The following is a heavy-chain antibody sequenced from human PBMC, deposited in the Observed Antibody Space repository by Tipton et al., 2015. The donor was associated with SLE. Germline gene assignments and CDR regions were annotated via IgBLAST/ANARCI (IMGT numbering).Heavy chain of an antibody. CDR1: GGSINSYY. CDR3: ARGDPQGLEPFDY. Sequence: TLSLTCTVSGGSINSYYWSWIRQPPGKGLEWIGYIYHSGSTNYNPSLRSRVTISVDTSKNQLSLQLSSVTTADTAVYYCARGDPQGLEPFDYWGQGTLVTVSS. D-gene: IGHD1-1*01. J-gene: IGHJ4*02. V-gene: IGHV4-59*01. CDR2: IYHSGST.